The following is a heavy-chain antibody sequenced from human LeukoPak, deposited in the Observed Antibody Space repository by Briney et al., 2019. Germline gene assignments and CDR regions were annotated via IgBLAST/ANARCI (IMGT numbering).Heavy chain of an antibody. J-gene: IGHJ4*02. CDR1: GFTFSSYA. Sequence: GGSLRLSCAAPGFTFSSYAMSWVRQAPGKGLEWVSVISGSGGSTYDADSVKGRFTISRDNAKNTLHLQMTSLRAEDTALYYCAKGGATICDNWGQGTLVTVSS. CDR2: ISGSGGST. CDR3: AKGGATICDN. V-gene: IGHV3-23*01. D-gene: IGHD5-12*01.